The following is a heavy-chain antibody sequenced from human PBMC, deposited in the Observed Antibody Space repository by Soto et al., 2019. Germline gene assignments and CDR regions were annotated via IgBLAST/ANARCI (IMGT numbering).Heavy chain of an antibody. CDR3: ARDRVPASPDYYFDY. J-gene: IGHJ4*02. Sequence: GGSLRLSCAASGFTFSSYGMHWVRQAPGKGLEWVAVIWYDGSNKYYADSVKGRFTISRDNSKNTLYLQMNSLRAEDTAVYYCARDRVPASPDYYFDYWGQGTLVTVSS. CDR2: IWYDGSNK. D-gene: IGHD2-2*01. CDR1: GFTFSSYG. V-gene: IGHV3-33*01.